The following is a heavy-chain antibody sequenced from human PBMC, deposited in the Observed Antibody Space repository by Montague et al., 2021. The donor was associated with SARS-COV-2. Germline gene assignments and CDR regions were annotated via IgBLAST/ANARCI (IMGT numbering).Heavy chain of an antibody. V-gene: IGHV4-4*02. CDR1: GGSVNSTNC. CDR2: VYRTGGT. J-gene: IGHJ4*02. D-gene: IGHD5-12*01. CDR3: ARTGAYDHFDY. Sequence: SETLSLTCTVSGGSVNSTNCWSWVRQPPGKGLEWIAEVYRTGGTXFNPPFRSRVTLSIDRSKNLFSLNLNSVTVADTAVSYCARTGAYDHFDYWGPGTLVIVSS.